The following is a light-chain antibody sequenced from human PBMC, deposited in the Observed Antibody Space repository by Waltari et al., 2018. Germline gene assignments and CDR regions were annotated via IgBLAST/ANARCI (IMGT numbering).Light chain of an antibody. J-gene: IGKJ5*01. V-gene: IGKV4-1*01. CDR3: QQYYSTLPIT. Sequence: DIVMTQSPDSLALSLGERATINCKSSQSVLYSSNNNNYLAWYQQKPGQPPKLLIYWASTRESGVPDRFSGSGSGTDFTLTISSLQAEDVAVYYCQQYYSTLPITFGQGTRLEIK. CDR2: WAS. CDR1: QSVLYSSNNNNY.